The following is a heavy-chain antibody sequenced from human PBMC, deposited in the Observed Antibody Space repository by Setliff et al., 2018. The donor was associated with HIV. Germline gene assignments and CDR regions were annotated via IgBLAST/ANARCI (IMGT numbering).Heavy chain of an antibody. Sequence: GASVKVSCKVSGYTLTELSMHWVRQAPGKGLEWMGGFDPEDVETIYAQKFQGRVTTTEDTSTDTAYMELNSLRSEDTAMYYCATVRAYYYDSSGQEYFQHWGQGTLVTVSS. D-gene: IGHD3-22*01. J-gene: IGHJ1*01. CDR3: ATVRAYYYDSSGQEYFQH. CDR1: GYTLTELS. CDR2: FDPEDVET. V-gene: IGHV1-24*01.